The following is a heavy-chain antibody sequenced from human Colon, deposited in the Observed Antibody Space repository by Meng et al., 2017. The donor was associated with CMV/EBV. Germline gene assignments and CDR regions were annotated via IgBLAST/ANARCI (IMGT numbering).Heavy chain of an antibody. Sequence: GESLKISCAASGFMFSDYSMNWIRQAPGKGLEWVSSISRDNNYIYYKDPLKGRFTISRDNAKKSLYLQMNSLRAEDTAVYYCARNGDTMDHWGQGTVVTVSS. CDR3: ARNGDTMDH. J-gene: IGHJ4*02. D-gene: IGHD3-10*01. CDR2: ISRDNNYI. CDR1: GFMFSDYS. V-gene: IGHV3-21*01.